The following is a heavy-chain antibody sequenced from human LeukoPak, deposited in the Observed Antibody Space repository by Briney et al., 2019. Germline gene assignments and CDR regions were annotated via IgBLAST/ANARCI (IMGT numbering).Heavy chain of an antibody. CDR2: IKQDGSEK. D-gene: IGHD1-26*01. CDR1: GFTFSSYW. Sequence: GGSLRLSCAASGFTFSSYWMSWVRQAPGKGREWVANIKQDGSEKYYVDCVKGRFTSSRDNAKHSLYLQMNSLRAEDTAVYYCARDPGFGARVYYFDYWGQGTLVTVSS. CDR3: ARDPGFGARVYYFDY. V-gene: IGHV3-7*04. J-gene: IGHJ4*02.